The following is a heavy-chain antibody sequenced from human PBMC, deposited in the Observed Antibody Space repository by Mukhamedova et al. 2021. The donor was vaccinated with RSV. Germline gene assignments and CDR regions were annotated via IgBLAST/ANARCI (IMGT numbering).Heavy chain of an antibody. Sequence: APGKGLEWVAVMSQDETYEDHADSVKGRFTISRDNSRNTLYLQMNSLRVEDTAIYYCVRDMENYMDVWGKGTTVTVSS. D-gene: IGHD1-1*01. V-gene: IGHV3-30*03. CDR3: VRDMENYMDV. J-gene: IGHJ6*03. CDR2: MSQDETYE.